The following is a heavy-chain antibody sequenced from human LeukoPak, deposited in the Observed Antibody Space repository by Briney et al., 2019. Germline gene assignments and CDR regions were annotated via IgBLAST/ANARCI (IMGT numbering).Heavy chain of an antibody. D-gene: IGHD2-2*01. CDR3: AGIVVVPAAMLGGWFDP. CDR1: GFTFSSYW. V-gene: IGHV3-7*01. J-gene: IGHJ5*02. CDR2: IKQDGSEK. Sequence: GGSLRLSCAASGFTFSSYWMSWVRQAPGKGLEWVANIKQDGSEKYYVDSVKGRFTISRDNAKNSLYLQMNSLRAEDTAVYYCAGIVVVPAAMLGGWFDPWGQGTLVTVSS.